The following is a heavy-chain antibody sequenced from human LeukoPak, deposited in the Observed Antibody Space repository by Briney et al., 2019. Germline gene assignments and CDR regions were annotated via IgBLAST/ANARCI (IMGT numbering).Heavy chain of an antibody. CDR2: IWYDGSNK. V-gene: IGHV3-33*01. CDR1: GFTFSSYG. D-gene: IGHD3-22*01. CDR3: ARDWSPYDSSGYPCL. J-gene: IGHJ4*02. Sequence: PGGSLRLSCAASGFTFSSYGMHWVRQAPGKGLEWVAAIWYDGSNKYYADSVKGRFTISRDNSKNTLYLQMNSLRAEDTAVYYCARDWSPYDSSGYPCLWGQGTLVTVSS.